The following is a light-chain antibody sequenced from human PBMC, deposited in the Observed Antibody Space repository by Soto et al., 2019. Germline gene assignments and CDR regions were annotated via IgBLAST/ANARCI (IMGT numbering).Light chain of an antibody. V-gene: IGKV1-5*03. J-gene: IGKJ1*01. Sequence: DIQMTQSPSTLSASVGDRVTITCRASQSVSNWLAWYQQKPGKAPKILIYKASSLESGVPSRFSGSGSGTEFTLTISSLQPDDFATYYCQHYNSYSEAFGQGTKLDMK. CDR1: QSVSNW. CDR3: QHYNSYSEA. CDR2: KAS.